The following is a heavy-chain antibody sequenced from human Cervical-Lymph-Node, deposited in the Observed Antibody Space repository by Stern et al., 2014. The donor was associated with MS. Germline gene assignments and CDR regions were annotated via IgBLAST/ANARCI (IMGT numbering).Heavy chain of an antibody. J-gene: IGHJ4*02. Sequence: QVQLQESGPGLVKPSETLSLTCTVSGGSISSYYWSWILQPPGKGLEWIGYIYYSGSTNYNPSLKSRVTISVDTSKNQFSLKLSSVTAADTAVYYCARGGDVDTAMDDYFDYWGQGTLVTVSS. D-gene: IGHD5-18*01. CDR2: IYYSGST. CDR1: GGSISSYY. CDR3: ARGGDVDTAMDDYFDY. V-gene: IGHV4-59*01.